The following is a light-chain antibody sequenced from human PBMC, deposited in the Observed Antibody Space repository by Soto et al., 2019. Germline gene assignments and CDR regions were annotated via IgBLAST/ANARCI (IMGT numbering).Light chain of an antibody. Sequence: DIQMTQSPSSLSASVGDRVTITCRASQSVTTYLNWYQHKPGKTPSLLIYAASSLPSGVTSRFSGSGSGTDFTLTISSLQPEDCATYYCQQGNSIPFTFGPGTKVDIK. CDR2: AAS. CDR3: QQGNSIPFT. CDR1: QSVTTY. V-gene: IGKV1-39*01. J-gene: IGKJ3*01.